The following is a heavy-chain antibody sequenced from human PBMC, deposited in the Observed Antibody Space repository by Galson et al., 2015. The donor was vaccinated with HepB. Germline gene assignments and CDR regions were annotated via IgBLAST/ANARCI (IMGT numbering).Heavy chain of an antibody. CDR1: GYTFPNYW. Sequence: QSGAEVKKPGESLKISCQVSGYTFPNYWIGWVRQMPGKGLEWMGRIDPSDSYTNYSPSFQGHVTISADKSISTAYLQWSSLKASDTAMYYCARSVAWTNFDYWGQGTLVTVSS. CDR2: IDPSDSYT. CDR3: ARSVAWTNFDY. V-gene: IGHV5-10-1*01. J-gene: IGHJ4*02. D-gene: IGHD6-19*01.